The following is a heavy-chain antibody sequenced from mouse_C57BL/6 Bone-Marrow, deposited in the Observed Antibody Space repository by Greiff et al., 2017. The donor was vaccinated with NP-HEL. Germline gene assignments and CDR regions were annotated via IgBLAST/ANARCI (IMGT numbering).Heavy chain of an antibody. CDR2: IDPENGDT. J-gene: IGHJ4*01. D-gene: IGHD2-13*01. CDR3: TVRDGDVYYAMDY. CDR1: GFNIKDDY. Sequence: EVQLQQSGAELVRPGASVKLSCTASGFNIKDDYMHWVKQRPEQGLEWIGWIDPENGDTEYASKFQGKATITADTSSNTAYLQLSSLTSEDTAVYYCTVRDGDVYYAMDYWGQGTSVTVSS. V-gene: IGHV14-4*01.